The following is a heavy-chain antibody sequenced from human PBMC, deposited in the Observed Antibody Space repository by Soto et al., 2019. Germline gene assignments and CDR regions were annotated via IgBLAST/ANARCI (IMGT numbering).Heavy chain of an antibody. CDR2: IIPVFGLV. D-gene: IGHD3-22*01. V-gene: IGHV1-69*01. CDR1: GGTPSNSA. J-gene: IGHJ6*02. Sequence: QVHLLLQSGAEVKKPGSSVKVSCKASGGTPSNSAISWVRQAPGQGLEWMGGIIPVFGLVKYAQNFQGRVKIPGDESTNTAYMELSSLRPEDTAVYYCAGGRIVVVGSRAYYGMDVWGQGTTVTVSS. CDR3: AGGRIVVVGSRAYYGMDV.